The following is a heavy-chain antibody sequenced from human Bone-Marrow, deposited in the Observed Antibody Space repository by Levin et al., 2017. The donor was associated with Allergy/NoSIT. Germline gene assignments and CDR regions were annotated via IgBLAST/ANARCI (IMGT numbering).Heavy chain of an antibody. D-gene: IGHD4-11*01. CDR3: AREFRPRSPQYGFYGGGGDS. CDR1: GGSISSSGHY. Sequence: PSETLSLTCSVSGGSISSSGHYWTWIRQHPGKGLEWIGYIYYSGSTNYNPSLRSRVTMSLDMSKNQFSLNLTSVTVADTAVYFCAREFRPRSPQYGFYGGGGDSWGQGLKVTVSS. CDR2: IYYSGST. V-gene: IGHV4-31*02. J-gene: IGHJ4*02.